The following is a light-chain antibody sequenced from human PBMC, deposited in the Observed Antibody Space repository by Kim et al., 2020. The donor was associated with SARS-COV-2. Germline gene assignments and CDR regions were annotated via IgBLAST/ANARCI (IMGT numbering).Light chain of an antibody. CDR1: QSISSY. CDR3: QQRSNWPRT. V-gene: IGKV3-11*01. J-gene: IGKJ2*01. CDR2: EAS. Sequence: SLSPGERVTLSCRASQSISSYLAWYQQKPGQAPRLLIYEASNRATGIPVRFSGSGSGTDFTLTISSLETEDFAVYYCQQRSNWPRTFGQGTKLEI.